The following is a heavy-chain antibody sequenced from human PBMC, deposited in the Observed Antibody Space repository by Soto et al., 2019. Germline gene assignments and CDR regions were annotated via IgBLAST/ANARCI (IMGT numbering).Heavy chain of an antibody. D-gene: IGHD6-13*01. CDR2: IIPIFGTA. J-gene: IGHJ6*02. CDR1: GGTFSSYA. Sequence: SVKVSCKASGGTFSSYAISWVRQAPGQGLEWMGGIIPIFGTANYAQKFQGRVTITADESTSTAYMELSSLRSEDTAVYYCARPIAAAGTRPMRYYYYYGMDVWGQGTTVTV. V-gene: IGHV1-69*13. CDR3: ARPIAAAGTRPMRYYYYYGMDV.